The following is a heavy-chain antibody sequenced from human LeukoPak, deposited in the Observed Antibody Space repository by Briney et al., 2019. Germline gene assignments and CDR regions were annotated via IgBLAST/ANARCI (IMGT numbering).Heavy chain of an antibody. V-gene: IGHV3-30*02. CDR3: AKGTIAAALPGDV. D-gene: IGHD6-13*01. J-gene: IGHJ6*04. CDR1: GFTFSSYG. CDR2: IRYDGSNK. Sequence: GGSLRLSCAASGFTFSSYGMHWVRQAPGKGLEWVAFIRYDGSNKYYADSVKGRFTISRDNSKNTLYLQMNSLRAEDTAVYYCAKGTIAAALPGDVWGKGTTVTVSS.